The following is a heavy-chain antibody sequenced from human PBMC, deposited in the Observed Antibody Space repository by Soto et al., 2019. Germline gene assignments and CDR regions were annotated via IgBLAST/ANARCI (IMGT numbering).Heavy chain of an antibody. CDR3: ARATILWFGEYHYYYYGMDV. Sequence: AETLSLTCAVYGGSFSGYYWSWIRQPPGKGLEWIGEINHSGSTNYNPSLKSRVTISVDTSKNQFSLKLSSVTAADTAVYYCARATILWFGEYHYYYYGMDVWGQGTTVTAP. J-gene: IGHJ6*02. CDR1: GGSFSGYY. CDR2: INHSGST. V-gene: IGHV4-34*01. D-gene: IGHD3-10*01.